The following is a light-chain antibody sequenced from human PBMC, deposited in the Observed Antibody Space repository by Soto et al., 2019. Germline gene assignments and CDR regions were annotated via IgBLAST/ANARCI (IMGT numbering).Light chain of an antibody. V-gene: IGKV3-20*01. Sequence: MMLTPSPRSLSSSPRETPTLSCRASQSVSNSNLAWYQQKPGLAPRLLIYGASNRATGIPDRFSGSGSGTDFTLTISRLEPEDFAVYYCQQYGSSGTFGQGTKVDIK. CDR2: GAS. CDR1: QSVSNSN. CDR3: QQYGSSGT. J-gene: IGKJ1*01.